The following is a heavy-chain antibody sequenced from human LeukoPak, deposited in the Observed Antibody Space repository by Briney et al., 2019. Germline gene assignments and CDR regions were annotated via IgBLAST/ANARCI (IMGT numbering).Heavy chain of an antibody. J-gene: IGHJ4*02. CDR1: GFTFSSYA. CDR2: ISGSGAST. CDR3: ARVRMVAASYFDY. V-gene: IGHV3-23*01. Sequence: GGSLRLSCAASGFTFSSYALNWVRQAPGKGLEWVSGISGSGASTYYADSVKGRFTISRDNSKNTLYLQMNSLRAEDTAVYYCARVRMVAASYFDYWGRGTLVTVSS. D-gene: IGHD2-15*01.